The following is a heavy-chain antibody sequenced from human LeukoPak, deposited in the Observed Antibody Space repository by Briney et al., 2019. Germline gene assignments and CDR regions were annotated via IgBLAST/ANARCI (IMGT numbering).Heavy chain of an antibody. CDR2: TYYRSTWYN. Sequence: SQTLSLTCAISGDSVSSNSVTWNWVRQSPSRGLGWLGRTYYRSTWYNDYAVSVRGRITVNPDTSKNQFSLHLNSVTPEDTAVYYCARRLTQYDCFDPWGQGILVTVSS. CDR3: ARRLTQYDCFDP. D-gene: IGHD2-2*01. J-gene: IGHJ5*02. V-gene: IGHV6-1*01. CDR1: GDSVSSNSVT.